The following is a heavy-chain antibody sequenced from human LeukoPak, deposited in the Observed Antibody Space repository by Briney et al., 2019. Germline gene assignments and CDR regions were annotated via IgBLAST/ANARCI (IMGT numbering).Heavy chain of an antibody. CDR1: GYTFTSYA. V-gene: IGHV7-4-1*02. D-gene: IGHD1-26*01. CDR2: INTNTGNP. CDR3: ARDVVLIVGATIDYFDY. J-gene: IGHJ4*02. Sequence: ASVKVSCKASGYTFTSYAMNWVRQAPGQGLEWMGWINTNTGNPTYAQGFTGRFVFSLDASVSTAYLQISSLKAEDTAVYYCARDVVLIVGATIDYFDYWGQGTLVTVSS.